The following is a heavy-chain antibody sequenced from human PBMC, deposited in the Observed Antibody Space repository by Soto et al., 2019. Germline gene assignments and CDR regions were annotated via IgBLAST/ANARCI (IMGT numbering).Heavy chain of an antibody. Sequence: SETLSLTCFVSGDSINNTYWWSWVRQAPGKGLGWIGEIYHTGGRSYMPSLRGRITLSVDTSKNQFSLKLTSVTAADTAVYYCARDYYDSSGYYYYYYGMDVWGQGTTVTVSS. J-gene: IGHJ6*02. D-gene: IGHD3-22*01. CDR2: IYHTGGR. CDR3: ARDYYDSSGYYYYYYGMDV. V-gene: IGHV4-4*02. CDR1: GDSINNTYW.